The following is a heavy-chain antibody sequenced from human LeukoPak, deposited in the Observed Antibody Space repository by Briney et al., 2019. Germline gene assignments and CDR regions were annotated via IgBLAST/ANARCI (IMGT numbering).Heavy chain of an antibody. V-gene: IGHV1-2*06. Sequence: GASVKVSCKASGYTFTGYYMHWVRQAPGQGLEWMGRINPNSGGTNYAQKFQGRVTMTRHTSISTAYMELSRLRSDDTAVYYCARVLRIAVAGTYYYGMDVWGQGTTVTVSS. CDR3: ARVLRIAVAGTYYYGMDV. D-gene: IGHD6-19*01. J-gene: IGHJ6*02. CDR2: INPNSGGT. CDR1: GYTFTGYY.